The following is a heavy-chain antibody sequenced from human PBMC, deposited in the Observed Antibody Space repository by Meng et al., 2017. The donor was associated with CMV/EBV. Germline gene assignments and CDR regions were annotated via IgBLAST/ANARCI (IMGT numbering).Heavy chain of an antibody. CDR1: GYTFTGYY. CDR2: INPNSGGT. D-gene: IGHD2-2*02. J-gene: IGHJ5*02. V-gene: IGHV1-2*02. CDR3: ARGAVVVPAAIVSDWFDP. Sequence: ASLKLSCKASGYTFTGYYMHWVRQAPGQGLEWMGWINPNSGGTNYAQKFQGRVTMTRDTSISTAYMELSRLRSDDTAVYYCARGAVVVPAAIVSDWFDPWGQGTLVTVSS.